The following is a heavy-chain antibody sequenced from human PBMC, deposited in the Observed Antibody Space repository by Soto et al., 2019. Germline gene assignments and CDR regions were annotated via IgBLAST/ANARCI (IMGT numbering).Heavy chain of an antibody. CDR2: INPNGGGT. D-gene: IGHD6-13*01. J-gene: IGHJ4*02. CDR1: GYSFTANY. Sequence: ASVKVSCKASGYSFTANYIHWVRQAPGQGLEWMSWINPNGGGTNYAQKFQGRVTMTRDTSISTTYMELSGLIFDDTAVYYCARGAGSSSFDSWGQGTLVTVSS. V-gene: IGHV1-2*02. CDR3: ARGAGSSSFDS.